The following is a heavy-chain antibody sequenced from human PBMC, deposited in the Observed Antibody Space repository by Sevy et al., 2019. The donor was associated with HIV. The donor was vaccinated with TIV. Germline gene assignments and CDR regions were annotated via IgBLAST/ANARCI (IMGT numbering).Heavy chain of an antibody. J-gene: IGHJ4*02. D-gene: IGHD3-16*01. CDR3: VREGLGGFSYSLDC. Sequence: GGSLRLSCAASRFSFSTYWMTWVRQAPGKGLEWVATMIQDGTERDDLDSVKGRFTISRDNTKTSLFLQTNSLSAEDTGVYYCVREGLGGFSYSLDCWGQGTLVTVSS. CDR2: MIQDGTER. CDR1: RFSFSTYW. V-gene: IGHV3-7*01.